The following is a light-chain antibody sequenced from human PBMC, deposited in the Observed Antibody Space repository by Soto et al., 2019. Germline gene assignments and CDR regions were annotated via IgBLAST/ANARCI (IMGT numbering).Light chain of an antibody. CDR3: QQYNNWPVLT. V-gene: IGKV3-15*01. J-gene: IGKJ4*01. CDR2: GAS. CDR1: QSVSSK. Sequence: EIVMTQSPATLSVSPGERVTLSCRASQSVSSKLVWYQQKPGQAPRLLIYGASTRATGIPARFSGSGSGTEFTLTISSLQSEDCAVYYCQQYNNWPVLTFGGGTKVEIK.